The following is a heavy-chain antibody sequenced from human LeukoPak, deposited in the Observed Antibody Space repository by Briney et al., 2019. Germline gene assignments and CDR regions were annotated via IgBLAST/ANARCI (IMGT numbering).Heavy chain of an antibody. V-gene: IGHV4-59*01. CDR3: AGWRYRPDPNYY. J-gene: IGHJ4*02. D-gene: IGHD3-16*02. CDR2: VQDGGST. CDR1: GGSIGTYY. Sequence: NASETLFLTCTVSGGSIGTYYCTWIRQPPGKGLEWIGFVQDGGSTDYNPSLKSRVTMSVDTSRNQFSLKLNSVTAADTAVYYCAGWRYRPDPNYYWGQGILVTVSS.